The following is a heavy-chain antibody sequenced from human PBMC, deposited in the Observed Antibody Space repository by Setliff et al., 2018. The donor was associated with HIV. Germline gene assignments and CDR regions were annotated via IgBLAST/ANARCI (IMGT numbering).Heavy chain of an antibody. CDR3: ARVPVAGANWFDP. Sequence: TLSLTCTVSGGSVNSATYYWSWIRQHPGKGLEWIGYIDYSGSAFYNPSLKSRITISVDRSKNLFSLKLISVTAADQGVYYCARVPVAGANWFDPWGLGTLVTVSS. D-gene: IGHD2-21*01. CDR2: IDYSGSA. V-gene: IGHV4-30-4*08. CDR1: GGSVNSATYY. J-gene: IGHJ5*02.